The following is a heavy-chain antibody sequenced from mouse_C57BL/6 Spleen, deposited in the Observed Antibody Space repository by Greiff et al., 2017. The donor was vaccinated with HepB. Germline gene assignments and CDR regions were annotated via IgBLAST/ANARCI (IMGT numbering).Heavy chain of an antibody. CDR3: TRVGGYDEYYYAMGY. V-gene: IGHV5-9-1*02. CDR1: GFTFSSYA. CDR2: ISSGGDYI. D-gene: IGHD2-2*01. Sequence: EVMLVESGEGLVKPGGSLKLSCAASGFTFSSYAMSWVRQTPEKRLEWVAYISSGGDYIYYADTVKGRFTISKDNARNTQYLQISSLESEDTAMYYCTRVGGYDEYYYAMGYWGQGTSVTVSS. J-gene: IGHJ4*01.